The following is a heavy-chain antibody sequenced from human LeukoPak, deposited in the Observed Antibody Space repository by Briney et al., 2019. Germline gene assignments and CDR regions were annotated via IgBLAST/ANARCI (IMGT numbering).Heavy chain of an antibody. CDR3: ARDSGTTVQPNYDY. CDR2: ISAYNGNT. D-gene: IGHD1-7*01. J-gene: IGHJ4*02. Sequence: ASVKVSCKASGYTFTRYGISWIRQAPGQGLEWMGWISAYNGNTNYAQKLQGRVTMTTDTSTSTAYMELRSLRSDDTAVYYCARDSGTTVQPNYDYWGQGTLVTVSS. V-gene: IGHV1-18*01. CDR1: GYTFTRYG.